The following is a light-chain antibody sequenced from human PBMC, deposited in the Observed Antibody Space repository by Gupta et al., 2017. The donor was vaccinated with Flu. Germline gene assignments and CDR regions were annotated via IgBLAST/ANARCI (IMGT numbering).Light chain of an antibody. V-gene: IGLV2-14*01. CDR1: SSDIGGYNN. CDR3: NSYTSSSALYV. CDR2: EVS. J-gene: IGLJ1*01. Sequence: QSALTQPASVSGSPGQSITISCTGTSSDIGGYNNVSWYQQHPGKAPKLMIYEVSNRPSGVSNRFAGSKSGNTASLAISGLQAEDEADYYCNSYTSSSALYVFGTGTKVTVL.